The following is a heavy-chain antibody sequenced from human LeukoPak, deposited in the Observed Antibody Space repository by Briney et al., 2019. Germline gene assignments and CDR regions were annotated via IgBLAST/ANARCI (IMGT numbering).Heavy chain of an antibody. V-gene: IGHV4-39*07. CDR3: ARRYLYSSSSGGTFDY. Sequence: SETLSLTCTVSGGSISSGGYYWSWIRQPPGKGLEWIGEINHSGSTNYNPSLKSRVTISVDTSKNQFSLKLSSVTAADTAVYYCARRYLYSSSSGGTFDYWGQGTLVTVSS. J-gene: IGHJ4*02. CDR2: INHSGST. D-gene: IGHD6-6*01. CDR1: GGSISSGGYY.